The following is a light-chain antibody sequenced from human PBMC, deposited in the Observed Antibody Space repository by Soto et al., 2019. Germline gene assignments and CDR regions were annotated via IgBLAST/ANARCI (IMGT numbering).Light chain of an antibody. J-gene: IGKJ5*01. CDR1: QGISSA. V-gene: IGKV1D-13*01. CDR2: DAS. Sequence: AIQLTQSPSSLSASVGDRVTITCRASQGISSALAWYQQKPGKAPKLLIYDASSLESGVPSRFSGSGSGTDFTLTISSLQPEDFATYYCQQFNNYITFGQGTRLGIK. CDR3: QQFNNYIT.